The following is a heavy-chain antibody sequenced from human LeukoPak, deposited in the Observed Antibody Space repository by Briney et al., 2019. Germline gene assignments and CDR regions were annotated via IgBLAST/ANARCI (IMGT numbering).Heavy chain of an antibody. D-gene: IGHD4-17*01. CDR2: INHSGST. CDR3: ARGNGALYGDYENYYGMDV. Sequence: SETLSLTCAVYGGSFSGYYWSWIRQPPGGGVEWIGEINHSGSTNYNPSLKSRVIISVDTSKNQFSLKLSSVTAADTAVYYCARGNGALYGDYENYYGMDVWGQGTTVTVSS. V-gene: IGHV4-34*01. CDR1: GGSFSGYY. J-gene: IGHJ6*02.